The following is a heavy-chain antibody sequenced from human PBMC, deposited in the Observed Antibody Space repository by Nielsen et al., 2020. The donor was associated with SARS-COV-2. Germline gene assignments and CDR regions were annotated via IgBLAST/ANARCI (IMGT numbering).Heavy chain of an antibody. V-gene: IGHV3-21*06. J-gene: IGHJ1*01. D-gene: IGHD6-19*01. CDR3: SRDKVAVAPSLY. CDR2: ISPNSNFI. Sequence: GGSLRLSCEASGLAFSDYSMNWVRQAPGKGLEWVSSISPNSNFIYYADSVKGRFTIYRDNAKNSVFLQMNYLRVEDTAAYYCSRDKVAVAPSLYWGQGTLVTVSS. CDR1: GLAFSDYS.